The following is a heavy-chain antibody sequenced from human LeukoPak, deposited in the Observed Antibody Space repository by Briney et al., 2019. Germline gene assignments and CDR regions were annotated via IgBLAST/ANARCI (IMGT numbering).Heavy chain of an antibody. CDR1: GGSFSGYY. CDR3: ARRPQLRPADL. J-gene: IGHJ2*01. CDR2: INHSGST. D-gene: IGHD5-24*01. V-gene: IGHV4-34*01. Sequence: SETLSLTCAVYGGSFSGYYWSWIRQPPGKGLEWIGEINHSGSTNYNPSLKGRVTISVDTSKNQFSLKLSSVTAADTAVYYCARRPQLRPADLWGRGTLVTVSS.